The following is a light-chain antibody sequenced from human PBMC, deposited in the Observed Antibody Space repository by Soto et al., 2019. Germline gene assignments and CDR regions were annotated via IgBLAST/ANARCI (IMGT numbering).Light chain of an antibody. J-gene: IGLJ1*01. CDR1: SSDLGCYNN. V-gene: IGLV2-8*01. CDR3: SSYAGSNNFV. Sequence: QSALTQPPSASGSPGQSVTISCTGTSSDLGCYNNVSWYQQHPGKPPKLMIYEVSNRPSGVPDRFSGSKSGNAASLTVSGLQAEDEADYYCSSYAGSNNFVFGTGTKLTVL. CDR2: EVS.